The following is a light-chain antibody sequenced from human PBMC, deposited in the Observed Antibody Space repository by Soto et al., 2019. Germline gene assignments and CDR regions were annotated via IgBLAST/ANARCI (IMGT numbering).Light chain of an antibody. Sequence: ETVLTQSPATLSLSPGERATLSCRASQNVDIYLSWYQQKPGQAPRLLIYDASNRATGVPARFSGSGSGTDFTLTISSLEAEDFAVYYCQQRKNWPPLTFGQGTRLEI. CDR3: QQRKNWPPLT. J-gene: IGKJ5*01. CDR2: DAS. V-gene: IGKV3-11*01. CDR1: QNVDIY.